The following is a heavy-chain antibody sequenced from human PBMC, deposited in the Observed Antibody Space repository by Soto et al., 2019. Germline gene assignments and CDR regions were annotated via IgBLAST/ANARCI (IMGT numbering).Heavy chain of an antibody. J-gene: IGHJ6*02. CDR3: ARGIAAAGNYYYYGMDV. V-gene: IGHV1-69*13. CDR1: GGTFSSYA. CDR2: IIPIFGTA. Sequence: GTSVKVSCKASGGTFSSYAISWVRQAPGQGLEWMGGIIPIFGTANYAQKFQGRVTITADESTSTAYMEPSSLRSEDTAVYYCARGIAAAGNYYYYGMDVWGQGTTVTVSS. D-gene: IGHD6-13*01.